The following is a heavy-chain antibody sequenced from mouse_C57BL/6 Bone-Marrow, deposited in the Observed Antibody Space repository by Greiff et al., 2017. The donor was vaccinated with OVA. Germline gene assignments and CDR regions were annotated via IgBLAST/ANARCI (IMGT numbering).Heavy chain of an antibody. V-gene: IGHV3-6*01. D-gene: IGHD2-4*01. CDR1: GYSITSGYY. CDR3: ARMGLRRWFAY. Sequence: DVQLQESGPGLVKPSQSLSLTCSVTGYSITSGYYWNWIRQFPGNKLEWMGYISYDGSNNYNPSLKNRISITRDTSKNQFFLKLNSVTTEDTATYYCARMGLRRWFAYWGQGTLVTVSA. J-gene: IGHJ3*01. CDR2: ISYDGSN.